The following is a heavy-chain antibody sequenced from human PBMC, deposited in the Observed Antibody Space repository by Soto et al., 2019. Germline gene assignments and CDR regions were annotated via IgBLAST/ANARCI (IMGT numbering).Heavy chain of an antibody. V-gene: IGHV1-3*01. CDR1: GYTFTSYA. J-gene: IGHJ4*02. CDR3: ARDGYYYGSGSDYNFLGEN. Sequence: QVQLVQSGAEVKKPGASVKVSCKASGYTFTSYAMHWVRQAPGQRLEWMGWINAGNGNTKYSQKFQGRVTITRDTSASTAYMELSSLRSEDTAVYYCARDGYYYGSGSDYNFLGENWGQGTLVTVSS. CDR2: INAGNGNT. D-gene: IGHD3-10*01.